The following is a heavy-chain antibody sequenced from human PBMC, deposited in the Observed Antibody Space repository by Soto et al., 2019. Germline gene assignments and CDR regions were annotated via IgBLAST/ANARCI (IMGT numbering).Heavy chain of an antibody. CDR1: GFTFSSYS. V-gene: IGHV3-21*01. D-gene: IGHD6-13*01. J-gene: IGHJ3*02. CDR2: ISSSSSYI. Sequence: EVQLVESGGGLVKPGGSLRLSCAASGFTFSSYSMNWVRQAPGKGLEWVSSISSSSSYIYYADSVKGRFTISRDNAKNSLYLQINSRRAEDTAVYYCASTIARDAFDIWGQGTMVNVSS. CDR3: ASTIARDAFDI.